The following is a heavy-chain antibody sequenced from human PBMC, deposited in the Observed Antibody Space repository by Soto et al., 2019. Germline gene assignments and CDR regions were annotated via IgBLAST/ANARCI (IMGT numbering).Heavy chain of an antibody. CDR1: GGSFSGYY. CDR3: ARKYLKWQQLVRGFDP. V-gene: IGHV4-34*01. J-gene: IGHJ5*02. CDR2: INHSGST. D-gene: IGHD6-13*01. Sequence: PSETLSLTCAVYGGSFSGYYWSWIRQPPGKGLEWIGEINHSGSTNYNPSLKSRVTISVDTSKNQFSLKLSSVTAADTAVYYCARKYLKWQQLVRGFDPWGQGTLVTVSS.